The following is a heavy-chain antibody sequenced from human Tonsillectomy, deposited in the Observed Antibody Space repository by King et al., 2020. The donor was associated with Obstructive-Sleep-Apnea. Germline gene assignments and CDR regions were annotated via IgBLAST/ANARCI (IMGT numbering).Heavy chain of an antibody. J-gene: IGHJ4*02. Sequence: VQLVESGGDLVQPGGSLRLSCAASGFTFSDYWMTWIRQVPGKGLEWVALIKHDGSDKAYVDSVKGRFAISKDHATNSLYLQMNNLKAEDTAGYYCATDPHHYAAGGAFGYWGQGTPVTVSS. D-gene: IGHD2-8*02. CDR3: ATDPHHYAAGGAFGY. CDR2: IKHDGSDK. V-gene: IGHV3-7*03. CDR1: GFTFSDYW.